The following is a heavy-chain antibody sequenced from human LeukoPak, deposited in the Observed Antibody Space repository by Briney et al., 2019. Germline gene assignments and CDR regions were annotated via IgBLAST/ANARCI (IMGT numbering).Heavy chain of an antibody. D-gene: IGHD6-6*01. J-gene: IGHJ4*02. CDR1: GFTFSSYA. CDR3: AKEEGGSSSPLAFDY. Sequence: GGSLRLSCAASGFTFSSYAMSWVRQAPGKGLEWVSAISGGGGSTYYADSVKGRFTISRDNSKNTLYLQMNSLRAEDTAVYYCAKEEGGSSSPLAFDYWGQGTLVTVSS. CDR2: ISGGGGST. V-gene: IGHV3-23*01.